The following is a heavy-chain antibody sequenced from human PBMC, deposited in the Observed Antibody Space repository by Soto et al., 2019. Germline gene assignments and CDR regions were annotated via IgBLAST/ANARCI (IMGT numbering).Heavy chain of an antibody. V-gene: IGHV3-23*01. J-gene: IGHJ4*02. D-gene: IGHD3-10*01. CDR3: VKGGWLDY. Sequence: EVPLLESGGGLVQPGGSLRLSCAASGFTFSGYDMNWVRQAPGKGLEWVSVISGSGGSTYYRDSVKGRFTISRDNSKNTLYLQINSLRVEDTAVYYCVKGGWLDYWGQGTLVTVSS. CDR1: GFTFSGYD. CDR2: ISGSGGST.